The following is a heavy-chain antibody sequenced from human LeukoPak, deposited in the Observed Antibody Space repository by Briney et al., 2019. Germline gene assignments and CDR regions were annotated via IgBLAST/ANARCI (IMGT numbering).Heavy chain of an antibody. CDR2: IWYDGSNK. D-gene: IGHD2/OR15-2a*01. CDR3: ARDWMGSTRLAGDY. J-gene: IGHJ4*02. Sequence: GRALRLSCAASGFTFSSYGMHWVRQAPGKGLEWVAVIWYDGSNKYYADSVKGRFTISRDDSKNTLYLQMNSLRAEDTAVYYCARDWMGSTRLAGDYWGRGTLVTVSS. CDR1: GFTFSSYG. V-gene: IGHV3-33*01.